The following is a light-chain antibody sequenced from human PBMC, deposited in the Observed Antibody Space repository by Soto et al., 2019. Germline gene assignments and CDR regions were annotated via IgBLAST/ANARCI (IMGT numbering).Light chain of an antibody. J-gene: IGKJ4*01. CDR1: QSMSSY. CDR2: AAS. Sequence: DIQMTQSPSSLSASVGDRVTITCRASQSMSSYLNWYQQKPGKAPKLLIYAASSLQSGVPSRFSGSGSGTDFTLTISSLQPEDFATYYCQQRYSTPLTFGGGTKVDIK. V-gene: IGKV1-39*01. CDR3: QQRYSTPLT.